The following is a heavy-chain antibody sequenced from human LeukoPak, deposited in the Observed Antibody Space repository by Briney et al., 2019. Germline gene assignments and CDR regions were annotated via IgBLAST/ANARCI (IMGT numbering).Heavy chain of an antibody. CDR3: ARMGNPATVTADY. J-gene: IGHJ4*02. V-gene: IGHV4-39*07. CDR2: IYYSGST. D-gene: IGHD4-17*01. CDR1: GGSISSSSYY. Sequence: SETLSLTCTVSGGSISSSSYYWGWIRQPPGKGLEWIGSIYYSGSTYYNPSLKSRVTISVDTSKNQFSLKLSSVTAADTAVYYCARMGNPATVTADYWGQGTLVTVSS.